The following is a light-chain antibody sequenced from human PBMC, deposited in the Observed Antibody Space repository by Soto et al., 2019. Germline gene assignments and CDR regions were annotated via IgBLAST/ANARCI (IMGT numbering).Light chain of an antibody. J-gene: IGKJ1*01. CDR2: KAS. CDR1: QSISSW. CDR3: QQYNSDST. Sequence: DIQMTQSPSTLSASVGDRVTITCRASQSISSWLAWYQQKPGKAPKLLIYKASSLESGVPSRFNGSGSAKEFTLTISSLQPDDFATYYCQQYNSDSTFGQGTKVEIK. V-gene: IGKV1-5*03.